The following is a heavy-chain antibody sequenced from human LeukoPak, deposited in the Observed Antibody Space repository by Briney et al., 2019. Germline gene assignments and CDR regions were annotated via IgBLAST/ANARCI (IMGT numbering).Heavy chain of an antibody. J-gene: IGHJ4*02. CDR1: GFTVSTNR. D-gene: IGHD3-10*01. V-gene: IGHV3-66*02. CDR3: ARTASGNYFEY. CDR2: LYSGGIT. Sequence: PGGSPRLSCAASGFTVSTNRMSWVRQAPGKGLEWVSVLYSGGITYDGDSVKGRFTISRDNSKNTLYLQMNSLRTEDTAVYYCARTASGNYFEYWGQGTLVTVS.